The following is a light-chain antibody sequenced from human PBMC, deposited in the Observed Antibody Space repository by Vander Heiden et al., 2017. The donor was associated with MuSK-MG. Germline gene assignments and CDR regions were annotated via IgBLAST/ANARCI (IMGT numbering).Light chain of an antibody. CDR1: IIGNGY. CDR3: GTWHNGLSADV. Sequence: QSVMTQPPSVSAAPGQHVPISCPAIIGNGYVSWYQQLPGTAPKLLIYATDNRPPGIPDSFSGSKSATSATLDITGLQTADEAEYYCGTWHNGLSADVFGSGTKVTVL. V-gene: IGLV1-51*01. CDR2: ATD. J-gene: IGLJ1*01.